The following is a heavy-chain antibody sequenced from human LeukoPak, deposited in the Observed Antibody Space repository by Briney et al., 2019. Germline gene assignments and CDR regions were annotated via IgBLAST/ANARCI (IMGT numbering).Heavy chain of an antibody. CDR3: ARERYYDFWSGYSHRTNWFDP. J-gene: IGHJ5*02. D-gene: IGHD3-3*01. CDR1: GYTFTSYY. CDR2: INPSGGST. V-gene: IGHV1-46*03. Sequence: ASVKVSCKASGYTFTSYYMHWVRQPPGQGLEWMGIINPSGGSTSYAQKFQGRVTMTRDTSTSTVYMELSSLRSEDTAVYYCARERYYDFWSGYSHRTNWFDPWGQGTLVTVSS.